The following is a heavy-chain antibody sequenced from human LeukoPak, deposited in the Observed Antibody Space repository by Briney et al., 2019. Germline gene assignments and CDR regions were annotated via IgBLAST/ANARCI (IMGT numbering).Heavy chain of an antibody. Sequence: PAESMDISCKASGYSFTRYWISWVHQMPGKGLEWMGRIDPSDSYTNYSPSFQGHVTISADKSISTAYLQWRSLKASDTAIYYCARTYSSGWAFFDYWGQGTMVTVSS. J-gene: IGHJ4*02. CDR2: IDPSDSYT. V-gene: IGHV5-10-1*01. CDR3: ARTYSSGWAFFDY. D-gene: IGHD6-19*01. CDR1: GYSFTRYW.